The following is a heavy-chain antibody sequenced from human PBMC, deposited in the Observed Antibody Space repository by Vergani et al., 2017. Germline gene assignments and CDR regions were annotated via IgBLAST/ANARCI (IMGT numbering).Heavy chain of an antibody. J-gene: IGHJ5*02. D-gene: IGHD2-2*02. CDR3: ARGYCSSTSCYIGNWFDP. V-gene: IGHV4-34*01. CDR2: INHSGST. Sequence: QVQLQQWGAGLLKPSETLSLTCAVYGGSFSGYYWSWIRQPPGKGLEWIGEINHSGSTNYNPSLKSRVTISVDTSKNQFSLKLSSVTAADTAVYYCARGYCSSTSCYIGNWFDPWGQGTLVTVSS. CDR1: GGSFSGYY.